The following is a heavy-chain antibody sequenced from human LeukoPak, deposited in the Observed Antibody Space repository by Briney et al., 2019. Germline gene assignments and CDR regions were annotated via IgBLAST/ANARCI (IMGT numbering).Heavy chain of an antibody. CDR2: ISAYNGNT. V-gene: IGHV1-18*01. D-gene: IGHD2-8*01. CDR3: ARDCTNGVCYGGRNFDY. J-gene: IGHJ4*02. Sequence: ASVKVSCKASGYTFTSYGISWVRQAPGQGLEWMGWISAYNGNTNYAQKLQGRVTMTTDTSTSTAYMELRSLRSDDTAVYYCARDCTNGVCYGGRNFDYWGQGTLVTVSS. CDR1: GYTFTSYG.